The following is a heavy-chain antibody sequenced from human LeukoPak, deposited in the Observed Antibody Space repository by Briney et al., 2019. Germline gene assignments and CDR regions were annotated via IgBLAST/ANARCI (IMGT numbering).Heavy chain of an antibody. Sequence: GGSLRLSCAASGFTFSTYWMHWVRQAPGKGLVWVSRINSDGRSITYADSVKGRFTISRDNAKNTLYLQMNSLRAEDTAVYYCARGHSDSSGYSLHYWGQGTLVTVSS. CDR2: INSDGRSI. D-gene: IGHD3-22*01. J-gene: IGHJ4*02. CDR1: GFTFSTYW. CDR3: ARGHSDSSGYSLHY. V-gene: IGHV3-74*01.